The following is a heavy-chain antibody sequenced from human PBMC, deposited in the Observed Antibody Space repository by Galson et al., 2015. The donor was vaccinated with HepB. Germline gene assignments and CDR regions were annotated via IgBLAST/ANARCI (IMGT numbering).Heavy chain of an antibody. D-gene: IGHD3-10*01. CDR3: ARAYGSGRLRFYYGMDV. J-gene: IGHJ6*02. CDR1: GFTFSSYW. Sequence: SLRLSCAASGFTFSSYWMSWVRQAPGKGLEWVANIKQDGSEKYYVDSVKGRFTISRDNAKNSLYLQMNSLRAEDTAVYYCARAYGSGRLRFYYGMDVWGQGTSVTVSS. V-gene: IGHV3-7*03. CDR2: IKQDGSEK.